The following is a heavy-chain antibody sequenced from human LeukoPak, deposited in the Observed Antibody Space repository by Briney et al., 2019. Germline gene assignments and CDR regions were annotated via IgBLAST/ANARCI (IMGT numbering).Heavy chain of an antibody. D-gene: IGHD2-15*01. CDR2: INHSGST. J-gene: IGHJ4*02. Sequence: SETLSLTCTVSGGSISSSSYYWGWIRQPPGKGLEWIGEINHSGSTNYNPSLKSRVTISVDTSKNQFSLKLSSVTAADTAVYYCARDRLLGLSFDYWGQGTLVTVSS. V-gene: IGHV4-39*07. CDR1: GGSISSSSYY. CDR3: ARDRLLGLSFDY.